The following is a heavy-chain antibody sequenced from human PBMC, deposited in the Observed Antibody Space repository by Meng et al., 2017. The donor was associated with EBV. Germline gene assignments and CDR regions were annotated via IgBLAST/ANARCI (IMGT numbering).Heavy chain of an antibody. CDR2: MNPNSGNT. Sequence: QVVLSGVEVKKPGSAVKASCKASGYTFTSYDINWVRQATGQGLEWMGWMNPNSGNTGYAQKFQGRVTMTRNTSISTAYMELSSLRSEDTAVYYCARGRGVYCSGGSCYPGWFDPWGQGTLVTVFS. J-gene: IGHJ5*02. CDR3: ARGRGVYCSGGSCYPGWFDP. V-gene: IGHV1-8*01. D-gene: IGHD2-15*01. CDR1: GYTFTSYD.